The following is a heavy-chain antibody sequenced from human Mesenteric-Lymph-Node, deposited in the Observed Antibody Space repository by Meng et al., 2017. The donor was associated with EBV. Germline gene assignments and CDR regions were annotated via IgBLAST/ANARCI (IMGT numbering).Heavy chain of an antibody. V-gene: IGHV4-61*01. CDR1: GVSVSGDSFY. CDR3: ARATVKNWFDP. Sequence: QVQLPESGPGLVKPSETLSLTCTVSGVSVSGDSFYWSWIRQPPGKGLEWIGFIYDSGITHYNPSLKSRVTISVDTSKNQFSLKLSSVTAADTAVYYCARATVKNWFDPWGQGTLVTVSS. D-gene: IGHD4-17*01. CDR2: IYDSGIT. J-gene: IGHJ5*02.